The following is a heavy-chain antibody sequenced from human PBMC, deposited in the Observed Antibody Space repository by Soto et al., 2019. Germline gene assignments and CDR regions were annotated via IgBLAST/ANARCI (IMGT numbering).Heavy chain of an antibody. Sequence: GSLRLSCAASGFTFSSYGMHWVRQAPGKGLEWVAVISYDGSNKYYADSVKGRFTISRDNSKNTLYLQMNSLRAEDTAVYYCAREIAAAGYYYYGMDVWGQGTTVTVSS. V-gene: IGHV3-30*03. CDR1: GFTFSSYG. J-gene: IGHJ6*02. CDR3: AREIAAAGYYYYGMDV. D-gene: IGHD6-13*01. CDR2: ISYDGSNK.